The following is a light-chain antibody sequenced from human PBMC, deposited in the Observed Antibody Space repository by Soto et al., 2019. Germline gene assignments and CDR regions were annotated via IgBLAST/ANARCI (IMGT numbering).Light chain of an antibody. V-gene: IGKV3-11*01. CDR3: QQYKNWPPPS. CDR1: QSVGNL. CDR2: EAS. J-gene: IGKJ4*01. Sequence: EIVLAQSPATLSLSPGERATLSCRASQSVGNLLAWYQQKPDQAPRLLIFEASTRATGVPGRLSWSCSGTNFTLTLSSLEPEDLAVYCCQQYKNWPPPSFGGGTTVQI.